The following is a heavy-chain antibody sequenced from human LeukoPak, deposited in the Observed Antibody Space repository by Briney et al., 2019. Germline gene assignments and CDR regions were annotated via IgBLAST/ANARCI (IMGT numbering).Heavy chain of an antibody. CDR3: AKARTYYYDSSGYPFDY. CDR2: ISGSGGST. CDR1: GFTFSSYA. D-gene: IGHD3-22*01. Sequence: PGGSLGLSCAASGFTFSSYAMSWVRQAPGKGLEWVSAISGSGGSTYYADSVKGRFTISRDNSKNTLYLQMNSLRAEDTAVYYCAKARTYYYDSSGYPFDYWGQGTLVTVSS. J-gene: IGHJ4*02. V-gene: IGHV3-23*01.